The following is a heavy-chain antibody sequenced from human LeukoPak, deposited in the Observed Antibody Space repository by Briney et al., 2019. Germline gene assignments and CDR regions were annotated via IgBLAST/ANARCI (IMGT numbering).Heavy chain of an antibody. CDR2: IYYSGST. J-gene: IGHJ3*02. V-gene: IGHV4-59*01. Sequence: SETLSLTCTVSGGSISSYYWSWIRQPPGKGLEWIGYIYYSGSTNYNPSLKSRVTISVDTSRNQFSLKLSSVTAADTAVYYCARRGGDYDTLTADPRGAFDIWGQGTMVTVSS. D-gene: IGHD3-9*01. CDR3: ARRGGDYDTLTADPRGAFDI. CDR1: GGSISSYY.